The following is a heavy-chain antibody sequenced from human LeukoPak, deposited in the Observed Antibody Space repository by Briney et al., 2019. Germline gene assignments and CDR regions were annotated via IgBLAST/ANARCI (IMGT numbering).Heavy chain of an antibody. CDR3: ARGDSSRGYYYMDV. CDR1: GYTFTGCY. CDR2: ISPNSGGT. Sequence: ASVKVSCKASGYTFTGCYMHWVRQAPGQGLEWMGWISPNSGGTNYAQKFQGRVTMTRDTSISTAYMELSRLSSDDTAVYYCARGDSSRGYYYMDVWGKGTTVTVSS. D-gene: IGHD2-21*01. J-gene: IGHJ6*03. V-gene: IGHV1-2*02.